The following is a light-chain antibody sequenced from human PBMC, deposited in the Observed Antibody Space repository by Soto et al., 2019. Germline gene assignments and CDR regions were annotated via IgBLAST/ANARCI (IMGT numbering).Light chain of an antibody. CDR1: SRDIGVYTF. J-gene: IGLJ3*02. Sequence: QSVLTQPASVSGSPGQSITISCAGTSRDIGVYTFVFWYQQHPGKAPKLVIHDVSNRPSGVSNRFSASKSGNTASLTISGLHAEDEADYYCSSYRTRNTWVFGGGTKVTVL. CDR2: DVS. V-gene: IGLV2-14*01. CDR3: SSYRTRNTWV.